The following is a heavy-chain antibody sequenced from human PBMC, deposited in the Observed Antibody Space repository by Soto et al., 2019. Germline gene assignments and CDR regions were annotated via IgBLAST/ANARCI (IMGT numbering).Heavy chain of an antibody. CDR1: GFDFRIYA. CDR3: AKDLRPDGRYDLDN. V-gene: IGHV3-23*01. D-gene: IGHD1-26*01. J-gene: IGHJ4*02. CDR2: LDGDGSQL. Sequence: EVQLLESGGGLAQPGGSLRLSCVGSGFDFRIYAMNWLRQAPGKGREWVAVLDGDGSQLGYADSVRGRFTISRDNSKNTLYLQMDSLRAEDTAVYYCAKDLRPDGRYDLDNWGQGTLVTVSS.